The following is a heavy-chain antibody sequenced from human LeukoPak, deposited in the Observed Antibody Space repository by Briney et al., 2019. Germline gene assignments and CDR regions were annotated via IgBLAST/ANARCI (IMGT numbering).Heavy chain of an antibody. V-gene: IGHV4-4*02. Sequence: PSETLSLTCAVSGGSISSSNWWSWVRQPPGKGLEWIGEIYHRGSTNYNPSLKSRVTISVDKSKNQFSLKLSSVTAADTAVYYCARVSYGSGSYRFDPWGQGTLVTVSS. D-gene: IGHD3-10*01. J-gene: IGHJ5*02. CDR1: GGSISSSNW. CDR2: IYHRGST. CDR3: ARVSYGSGSYRFDP.